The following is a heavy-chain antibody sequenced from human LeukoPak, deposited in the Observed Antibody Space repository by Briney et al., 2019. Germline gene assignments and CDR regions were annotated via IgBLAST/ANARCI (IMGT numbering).Heavy chain of an antibody. Sequence: PSETLSLTCTVSGGSISSYYWSWIRQPPGKGLEWIGYIYYSGSTNYNPSLKSRVTISVDTSKNQFSLKLSSVTAADTAVYYCARGGRHYYGSGTLGYWGQGTLVTVSS. J-gene: IGHJ4*02. V-gene: IGHV4-59*01. CDR2: IYYSGST. D-gene: IGHD3-10*01. CDR3: ARGGRHYYGSGTLGY. CDR1: GGSISSYY.